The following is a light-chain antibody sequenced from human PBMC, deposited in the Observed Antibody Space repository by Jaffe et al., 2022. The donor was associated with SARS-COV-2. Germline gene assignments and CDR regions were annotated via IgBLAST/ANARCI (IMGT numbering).Light chain of an antibody. CDR3: QQSYSAPAT. CDR1: QSISTY. Sequence: DIQMTQSPSSLSASVGDRVTITCRASQSISTYLNWYQQKPGKAPNVLIYAASSLQSGVPSRFSGSGSGTDFTLTISSLQPEDFATYYCQQSYSAPATFGGGTKVEIK. J-gene: IGKJ4*01. CDR2: AAS. V-gene: IGKV1-39*01.